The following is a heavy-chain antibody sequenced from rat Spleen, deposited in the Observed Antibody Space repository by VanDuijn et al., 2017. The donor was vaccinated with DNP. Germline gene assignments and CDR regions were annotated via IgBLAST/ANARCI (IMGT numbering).Heavy chain of an antibody. D-gene: IGHD4-3*01. Sequence: EVKLVESGGGLVQPGRSLKLSCAASGFNFNDYWMGWVRQAPKKGLEWVTTIIFDGSPTYYRDSVKGRFTISRDNVRNTLYLQMDSLRSEDTATYYCARSGRYYAMDVWGQGTSVTVSS. CDR2: IIFDGSPT. CDR3: ARSGRYYAMDV. V-gene: IGHV5-7*01. CDR1: GFNFNDYW. J-gene: IGHJ4*01.